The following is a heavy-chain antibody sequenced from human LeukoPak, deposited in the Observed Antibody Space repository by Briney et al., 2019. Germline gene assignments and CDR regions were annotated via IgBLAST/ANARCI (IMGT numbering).Heavy chain of an antibody. CDR2: ISYTGGT. D-gene: IGHD2-15*01. V-gene: IGHV4-30-4*01. CDR1: GDSINSGDYY. J-gene: IGHJ4*02. Sequence: PSETLSLTCTVSGDSINSGDYYWTWIHQPPGKGLEWIGYISYTGGTYYNPSLKSRVTMSVDTSKNQFSLKLSSVTAADTAVYYRARDRFGQRIFDSWGQGTLVTVSS. CDR3: ARDRFGQRIFDS.